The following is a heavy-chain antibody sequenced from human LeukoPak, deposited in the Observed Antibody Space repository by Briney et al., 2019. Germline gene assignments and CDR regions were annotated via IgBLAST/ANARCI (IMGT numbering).Heavy chain of an antibody. J-gene: IGHJ4*02. CDR2: IDGDAVSM. Sequence: GGSLRLSCAVSGFTLSAYWMHWVREVPGKGLVWVSRIDGDAVSMSYADSVKGRFTISRDNAKNTLYLQMNSLRPEDTAVYYCARVGCSGGSCIDYWGQGTLVTVSS. CDR3: ARVGCSGGSCIDY. V-gene: IGHV3-74*01. CDR1: GFTLSAYW. D-gene: IGHD2-15*01.